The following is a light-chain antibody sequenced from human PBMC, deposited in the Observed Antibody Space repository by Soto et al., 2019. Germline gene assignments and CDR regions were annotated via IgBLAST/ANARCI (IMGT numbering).Light chain of an antibody. CDR3: QQAKSFPLT. V-gene: IGKV1-12*01. CDR1: QGISRW. Sequence: DIQMTQSPSSVSASVGDRVTITCRASQGISRWLAWYQQKPGKAPKLLIYAASSLQSGVPSRFSGSGSGTDFTLTIISLQPEDFETYYCQQAKSFPLTFGGGAMLEI. CDR2: AAS. J-gene: IGKJ4*01.